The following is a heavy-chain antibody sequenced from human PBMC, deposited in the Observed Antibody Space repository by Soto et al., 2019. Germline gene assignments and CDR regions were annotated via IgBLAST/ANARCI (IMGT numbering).Heavy chain of an antibody. V-gene: IGHV3-48*02. CDR3: TRAFGSGWYRAPDY. CDR1: GFTFNSCS. J-gene: IGHJ4*02. Sequence: VSLRLSCAASGFTFNSCSMNWVRQAPGKGLEWVSYISDSGRSIYYADSVSGRFTISRDNAKNSLYLQMNSLRDEDTAVYYCTRAFGSGWYRAPDYWGQGTLVTVSS. CDR2: ISDSGRSI. D-gene: IGHD6-13*01.